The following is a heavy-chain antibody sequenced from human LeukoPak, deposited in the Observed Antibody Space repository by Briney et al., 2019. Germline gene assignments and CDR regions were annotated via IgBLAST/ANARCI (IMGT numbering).Heavy chain of an antibody. D-gene: IGHD4-17*01. CDR2: INHSGST. CDR1: GGSFSGYY. V-gene: IGHV4-34*01. CDR3: ARGYGSDYLTSNWFDP. J-gene: IGHJ5*02. Sequence: SETLSLTCAVYGGSFSGYYWSWIRQPPGKGLEWIGEINHSGSTNYNPSLKSRVTISVDTSKNQFSLKLSSVTAADTAVYYCARGYGSDYLTSNWFDPWGQGTLVTVSS.